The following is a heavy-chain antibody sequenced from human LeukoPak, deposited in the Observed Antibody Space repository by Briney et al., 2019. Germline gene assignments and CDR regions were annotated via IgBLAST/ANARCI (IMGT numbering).Heavy chain of an antibody. Sequence: SETLSLTCTVSGGSISSYYWSWIRQPPGKGLEWIGYIYYSGSTNYNPSLKSRVTISVDTSKNQFSLRLSSVTVADTAVYYCARDLGYSSSWYGSLDYWGQGTLVTVSS. CDR2: IYYSGST. CDR3: ARDLGYSSSWYGSLDY. V-gene: IGHV4-59*01. J-gene: IGHJ4*02. D-gene: IGHD6-13*01. CDR1: GGSISSYY.